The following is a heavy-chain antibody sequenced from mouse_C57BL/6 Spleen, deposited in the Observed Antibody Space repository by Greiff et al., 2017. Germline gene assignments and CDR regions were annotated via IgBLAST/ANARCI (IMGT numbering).Heavy chain of an antibody. V-gene: IGHV1-81*01. Sequence: QVQLKQSGAELARPGASVKLSCKASGYTFTSYGISWVKQRTGQGLEWIGEIYPRSGNTYYNEKFKGKATLTADKSSSTAYMELRSLTSEDSAVYFCARWGPTGGVYFDYWGQGTTLTVSS. J-gene: IGHJ2*01. CDR1: GYTFTSYG. CDR3: ARWGPTGGVYFDY. D-gene: IGHD2-10*01. CDR2: IYPRSGNT.